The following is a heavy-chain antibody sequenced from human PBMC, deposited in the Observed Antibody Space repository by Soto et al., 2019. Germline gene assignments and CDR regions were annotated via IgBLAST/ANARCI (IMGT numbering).Heavy chain of an antibody. CDR1: GFTVSSNY. D-gene: IGHD3-22*01. J-gene: IGHJ5*02. V-gene: IGHV3-53*01. Sequence: GGSLRLSCAASGFTVSSNYMSWVRQAPGKGLEWVSVIYSGGSTYYADSVKGRFTISRDNSKNTLYLQMNSLRAEDTAVYYCARDPGIVVAGGLDAWGQGTLVTGSS. CDR3: ARDPGIVVAGGLDA. CDR2: IYSGGST.